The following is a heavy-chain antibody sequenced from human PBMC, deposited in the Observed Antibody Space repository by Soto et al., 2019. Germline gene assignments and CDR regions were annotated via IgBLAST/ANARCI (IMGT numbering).Heavy chain of an antibody. Sequence: QVQLVQSGAEVKKPGASVKVSCKASGYTFTGYYMHWVRQAPGQGLEWMGWINPNSGGTNYAQKFQGRVTMTRDTSISTAYMEMSRLRSDDTAVYYCSRDVTAAGTRYFELWGRGTLVTVSS. CDR2: INPNSGGT. J-gene: IGHJ2*01. V-gene: IGHV1-2*02. CDR3: SRDVTAAGTRYFEL. CDR1: GYTFTGYY. D-gene: IGHD6-13*01.